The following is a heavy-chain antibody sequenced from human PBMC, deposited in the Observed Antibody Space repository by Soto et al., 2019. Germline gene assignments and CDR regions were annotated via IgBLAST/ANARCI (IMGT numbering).Heavy chain of an antibody. V-gene: IGHV4-30-2*01. J-gene: IGHJ4*02. CDR2: IYESGNT. D-gene: IGHD3-10*01. CDR3: ARVGSADSGSYYFLDH. Sequence: WTWIRQPPGKGLEWIGYIYESGNTYYNSSLESRVTISLDVSKNQFSLKLSSVTAADTAVYYCARVGSADSGSYYFLDHWGQGSLVTVSS.